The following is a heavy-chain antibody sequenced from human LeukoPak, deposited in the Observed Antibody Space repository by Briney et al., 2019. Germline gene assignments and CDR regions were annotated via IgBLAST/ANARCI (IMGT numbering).Heavy chain of an antibody. Sequence: ASVKVSFKASGYTFTSYAMHWVRQAPGQRLEWMGWINAGNGNTKYSQKFQGRVTITRDTSASTAYMELSSLRSEDTAVYYCARDKDRKQLVKAGTFDYWGQGTLVTVSS. CDR2: INAGNGNT. CDR1: GYTFTSYA. CDR3: ARDKDRKQLVKAGTFDY. V-gene: IGHV1-3*01. J-gene: IGHJ4*02. D-gene: IGHD6-13*01.